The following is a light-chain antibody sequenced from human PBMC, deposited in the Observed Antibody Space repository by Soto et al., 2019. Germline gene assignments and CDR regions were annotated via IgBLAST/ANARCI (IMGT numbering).Light chain of an antibody. Sequence: QLVLTQSPSASASLGASVKLTCTLSSGHNSYAIAWHQQQPEKGPRYLMKLNSDGGHIKGDGIPDRFSGSSSGTERHLTIASLQSEDEADYYCQTWGTAIHDVVFGGGTKLTVL. CDR1: SGHNSYA. V-gene: IGLV4-69*01. CDR3: QTWGTAIHDVV. J-gene: IGLJ2*01. CDR2: LNSDGGH.